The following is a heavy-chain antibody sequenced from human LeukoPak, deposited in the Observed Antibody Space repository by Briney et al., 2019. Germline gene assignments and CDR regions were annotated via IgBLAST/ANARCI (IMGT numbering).Heavy chain of an antibody. Sequence: SVKVSCKASGGTFSSYAISWVRQAPGQGLEWMGRIIPILGIANYAQKFQGRVTITADKSTSTAYMELSSLRSEDTAVYYCVRSKPPNDAFDIWGQGTMVTVSS. D-gene: IGHD1-14*01. CDR2: IIPILGIA. J-gene: IGHJ3*02. V-gene: IGHV1-69*04. CDR1: GGTFSSYA. CDR3: VRSKPPNDAFDI.